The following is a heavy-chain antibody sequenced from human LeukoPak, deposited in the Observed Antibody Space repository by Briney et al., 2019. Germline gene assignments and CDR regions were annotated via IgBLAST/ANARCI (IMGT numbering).Heavy chain of an antibody. CDR3: ARAESGYSGYRNGYYYYYMDV. J-gene: IGHJ6*03. D-gene: IGHD5-12*01. V-gene: IGHV4-4*07. Sequence: KTSETLSLTCTVSRGSISSYYWSWIRQPAGKGLEWIGRIYTSGSTNYNPSLKSRVTMSVDTSKNQFSLRLTSVTAADTAVYYCARAESGYSGYRNGYYYYYMDVWGKGTTVTVSS. CDR1: RGSISSYY. CDR2: IYTSGST.